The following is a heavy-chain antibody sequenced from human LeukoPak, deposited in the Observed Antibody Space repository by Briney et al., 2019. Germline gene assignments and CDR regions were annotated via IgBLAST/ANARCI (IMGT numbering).Heavy chain of an antibody. J-gene: IGHJ4*02. D-gene: IGHD3-22*01. Sequence: GVSLTLSCAASRFTFDDYAMLWLRQAPGKGLEWVTGISWSSGSIGYADSVKGRFTISRDNAKSSLYLQMNSLRAEDTALYYCAKDIYYDSSGYFDYWGQGTLVTVSA. CDR2: ISWSSGSI. CDR1: RFTFDDYA. V-gene: IGHV3-9*01. CDR3: AKDIYYDSSGYFDY.